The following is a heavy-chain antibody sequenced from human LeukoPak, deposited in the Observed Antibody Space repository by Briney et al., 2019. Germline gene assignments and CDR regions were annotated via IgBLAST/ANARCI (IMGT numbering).Heavy chain of an antibody. D-gene: IGHD3-22*01. CDR3: ARLVSKHYYDSSGFLSGAFDI. CDR1: GYSISSGYY. Sequence: SETLSLTCTVSGYSISSGYYWGWIRQPPGKGLEWIGSIYHSGSTYYNPSLKSRVTISVDTSKNQFSLKLSSVTAAATAVYYCARLVSKHYYDSSGFLSGAFDIWGQGTMVTVSS. CDR2: IYHSGST. J-gene: IGHJ3*02. V-gene: IGHV4-38-2*02.